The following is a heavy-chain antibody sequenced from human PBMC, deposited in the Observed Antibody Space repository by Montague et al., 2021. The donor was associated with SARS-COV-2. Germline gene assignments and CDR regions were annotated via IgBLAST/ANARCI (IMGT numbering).Heavy chain of an antibody. CDR1: GGSFSKYS. J-gene: IGHJ4*02. D-gene: IGHD2-21*01. Sequence: SETLSLTCGVSGGSVYGGSFSKYSWNWIRQSPVKGLECIGEIHHSESSHYNQSLKSRVTISVDTYSNQFSMKLEAVTAADSAIYFCVRRYRFLWWEDYFDSWGQGTLVTVSS. CDR2: IHHSESS. V-gene: IGHV4-34*01. CDR3: VRRYRFLWWEDYFDS.